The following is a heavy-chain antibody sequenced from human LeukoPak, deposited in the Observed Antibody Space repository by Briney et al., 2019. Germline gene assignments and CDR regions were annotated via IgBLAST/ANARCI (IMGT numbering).Heavy chain of an antibody. CDR3: AKVESRYSSSWYRNPFDY. D-gene: IGHD6-13*01. CDR2: ISGSGGST. V-gene: IGHV3-23*01. J-gene: IGHJ4*02. CDR1: GFTFSSYA. Sequence: GGSLRLSCAASGFTFSSYAMSWVRQAPGKGLEWVSAISGSGGSTYYADSVKGRFTISRDNSKNTLYLQMNSLRAEDTAVYYCAKVESRYSSSWYRNPFDYWGQGTLVTVSS.